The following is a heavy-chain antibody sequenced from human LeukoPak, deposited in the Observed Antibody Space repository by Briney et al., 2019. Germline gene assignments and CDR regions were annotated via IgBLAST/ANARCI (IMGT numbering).Heavy chain of an antibody. V-gene: IGHV3-33*01. CDR2: IWYDGSNK. D-gene: IGHD3-22*01. J-gene: IGHJ4*02. CDR1: GFTFSSYG. Sequence: PGGSLRLSCAASGFTFSSYGMHWVRQAPGKGLDWVAVIWYDGSNKYYADSVKGRFTISRDNSKNTLYLQMNSLRAEDTAVYYCARDRDLYYYDSSGYDYWGQGTLVTVSS. CDR3: ARDRDLYYYDSSGYDY.